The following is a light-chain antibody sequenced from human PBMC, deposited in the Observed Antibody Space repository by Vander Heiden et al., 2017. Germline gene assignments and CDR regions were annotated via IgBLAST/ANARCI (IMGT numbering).Light chain of an antibody. Sequence: SSELTQDPAVSVALGQTGRITCQGDSLRSTYASWYQHQLGQASVPVIFGKNNRPSGFPDRFSGSSSGNTASSTTTGAQAEDEADYYCYSRDSSGNHRWVFGGGTKLTVL. J-gene: IGLJ3*02. V-gene: IGLV3-19*01. CDR2: GKN. CDR3: YSRDSSGNHRWV. CDR1: SLRSTY.